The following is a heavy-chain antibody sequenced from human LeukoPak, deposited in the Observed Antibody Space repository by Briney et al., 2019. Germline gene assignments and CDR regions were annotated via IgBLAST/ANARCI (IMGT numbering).Heavy chain of an antibody. J-gene: IGHJ6*02. CDR3: ARNKWELLYYYGMDV. Sequence: GGSLRLSCAASGFTISTFWMHRVRQAPGKGLVWVSRINSDGSGTSYAEFVKGRFTISRDNAKNTLYLQMNSLRAEDTAVYYCARNKWELLYYYGMDVWGQGTTVTVSS. D-gene: IGHD1-26*01. V-gene: IGHV3-74*01. CDR1: GFTISTFW. CDR2: INSDGSGT.